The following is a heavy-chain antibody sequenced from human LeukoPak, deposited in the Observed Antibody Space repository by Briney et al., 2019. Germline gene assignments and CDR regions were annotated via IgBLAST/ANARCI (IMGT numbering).Heavy chain of an antibody. CDR2: IYYSGST. CDR1: GGSISSYY. CDR3: ARAGFDTYYDILTGYQANWFDP. D-gene: IGHD3-9*01. Sequence: SETLSLTCTVSGGSISSYYWSWIRQPPGKGLEWIGYIYYSGSTNYNPSLKSRVTISVDTSKTQFSLKLSSVTAADTAVYYCARAGFDTYYDILTGYQANWFDPWGQGTLVTVSS. V-gene: IGHV4-59*01. J-gene: IGHJ5*02.